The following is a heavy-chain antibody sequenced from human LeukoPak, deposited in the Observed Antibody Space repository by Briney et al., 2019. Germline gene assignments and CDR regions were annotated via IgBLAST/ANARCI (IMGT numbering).Heavy chain of an antibody. CDR1: GGSFSGYY. J-gene: IGHJ4*02. Sequence: PSETLSLTCAVYGGSFSGYYWSWIRQPPGKGLEWIGEINHSGSTNYNPSLKSRVTISVDTSKNQFSLKLSSVTAADTAVYYCARRSSWFSFPYYFDYWGQGTLVTVSS. D-gene: IGHD6-13*01. CDR3: ARRSSWFSFPYYFDY. V-gene: IGHV4-34*01. CDR2: INHSGST.